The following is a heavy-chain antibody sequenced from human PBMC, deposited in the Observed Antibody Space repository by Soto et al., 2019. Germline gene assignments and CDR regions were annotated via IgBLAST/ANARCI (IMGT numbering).Heavy chain of an antibody. CDR2: ISGSGGST. D-gene: IGHD3-10*01. J-gene: IGHJ4*02. Sequence: EVHLLESGGGLVQPGGSLRLSCAASGFTFSSYAMNWVRQAPGRGLEWVSGISGSGGSTYYADSVKGRFTISRDNSKNTLYLQMNSLRAEDTAVYYCAKDRGSYRYFDFWGQGTLVTVSS. CDR1: GFTFSSYA. V-gene: IGHV3-23*01. CDR3: AKDRGSYRYFDF.